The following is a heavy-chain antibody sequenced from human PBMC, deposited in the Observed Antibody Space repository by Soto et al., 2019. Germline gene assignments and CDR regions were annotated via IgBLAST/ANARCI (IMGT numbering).Heavy chain of an antibody. CDR2: INHSGST. Sequence: QVQLQQWGAGLLKPSETLSLTCAVYGGSFSGYYWSWIRQPPGKGLEWIGEINHSGSTNYNPSLKSRVTISVDTSKNQFSLKLSSVTAADTAVYYCAATFWRVDSSGSYFDYWGQGTLVTVSS. CDR3: AATFWRVDSSGSYFDY. D-gene: IGHD3-22*01. J-gene: IGHJ4*02. CDR1: GGSFSGYY. V-gene: IGHV4-34*01.